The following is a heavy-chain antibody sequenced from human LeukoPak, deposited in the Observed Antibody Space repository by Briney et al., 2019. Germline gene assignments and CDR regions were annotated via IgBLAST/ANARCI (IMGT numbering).Heavy chain of an antibody. J-gene: IGHJ4*02. V-gene: IGHV3-66*01. Sequence: GGSLRLSCAVSGFTVSSNYMNWVRQAPGKGLEWVSVIYSGGTTYYADSVKGRFTISRDNSKNTLYLQMNSLGAEDTAVYYCARGYSSGWLHFDYWGQGTLVTVSS. CDR3: ARGYSSGWLHFDY. CDR2: IYSGGTT. CDR1: GFTVSSNY. D-gene: IGHD6-19*01.